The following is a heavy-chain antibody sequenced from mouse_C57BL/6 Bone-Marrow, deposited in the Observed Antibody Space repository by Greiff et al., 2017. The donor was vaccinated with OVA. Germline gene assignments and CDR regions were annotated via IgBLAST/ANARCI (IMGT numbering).Heavy chain of an antibody. CDR1: GYTFTSYW. V-gene: IGHV1-69*01. J-gene: IGHJ3*01. Sequence: QVQLQQPGAELVMPGASVKLSCKASGYTFTSYWMHWVKQRPGQGLEWIGEIDPSDSYPNSNQKFKGKATFTVDKASCTAYRQLSSLTSEDSAGNYYARDQYYGSSWFADWGQGTLVTVSA. CDR2: IDPSDSYP. D-gene: IGHD1-1*01. CDR3: ARDQYYGSSWFAD.